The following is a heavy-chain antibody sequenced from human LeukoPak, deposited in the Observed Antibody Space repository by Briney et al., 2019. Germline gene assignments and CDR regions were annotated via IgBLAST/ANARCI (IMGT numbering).Heavy chain of an antibody. CDR3: ARQPDY. CDR2: ISAGSGYT. J-gene: IGHJ4*02. V-gene: IGHV3-23*01. Sequence: PGGSLRLSCAASGFTFSNYAMTWVRQAPGKGLEWVSAISAGSGYTNYADSVKGRFTISRDNAKNTLYLQMNSLRAEDTAVYYCARQPDYWGQGTLVTVSS. CDR1: GFTFSNYA. D-gene: IGHD1-1*01.